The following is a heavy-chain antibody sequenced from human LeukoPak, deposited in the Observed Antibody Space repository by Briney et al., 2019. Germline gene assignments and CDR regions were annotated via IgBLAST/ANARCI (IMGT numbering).Heavy chain of an antibody. D-gene: IGHD1-26*01. V-gene: IGHV3-7*01. J-gene: IGHJ6*02. Sequence: GGSLRLSCAASGFTFSSYWMSWVRQAPGKGLEWVANIKQDGSEKYYVDSVKGRFTISRDNAKNSLYLQMNSLRAEDTAVYYCARDESGSYYYYYYGMDVWGQGTMVTVSS. CDR3: ARDESGSYYYYYYGMDV. CDR1: GFTFSSYW. CDR2: IKQDGSEK.